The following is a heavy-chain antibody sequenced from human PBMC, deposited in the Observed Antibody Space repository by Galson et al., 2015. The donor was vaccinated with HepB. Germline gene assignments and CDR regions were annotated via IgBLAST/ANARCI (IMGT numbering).Heavy chain of an antibody. Sequence: SLRLSCAASGFTVSSHYMSWVRQAPGKGLEWVSIIYSGGTTYYADSVKGRFTISRDNTQNTVYLQMNSLRAEDTAVYYCARGYCSSTSCYTAYWGQGTLVSVSS. CDR1: GFTVSSHY. J-gene: IGHJ4*02. CDR3: ARGYCSSTSCYTAY. CDR2: IYSGGTT. D-gene: IGHD2-2*02. V-gene: IGHV3-53*01.